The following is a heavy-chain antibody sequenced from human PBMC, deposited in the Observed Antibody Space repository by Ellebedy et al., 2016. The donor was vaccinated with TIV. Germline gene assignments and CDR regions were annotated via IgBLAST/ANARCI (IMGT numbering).Heavy chain of an antibody. D-gene: IGHD3-16*01. CDR1: GFTFSSYS. CDR2: ISSSSSTI. J-gene: IGHJ5*02. CDR3: AMGDFARFDP. Sequence: GESLKISCAASGFTFSSYSMNWVRQAPGKGLEWVSYISSSSSTIYYADSVKGRFTISRDNAKNSLYLQMNTLRDEDTAVYYCAMGDFARFDPWGQGTLVTVSS. V-gene: IGHV3-48*02.